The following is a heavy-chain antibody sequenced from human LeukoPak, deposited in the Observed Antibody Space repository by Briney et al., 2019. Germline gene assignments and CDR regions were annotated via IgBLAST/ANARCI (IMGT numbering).Heavy chain of an antibody. Sequence: GGSLRLSCATSGFTFSSYGMHWVRQVPGKGLEWVAVISHDARSNYHVDSVKGRFTISRENARNSLYLQMNSLRVGDTAVYYCARSVPGGSGWMGSIEYWGQGTLVTVPS. CDR3: ARSVPGGSGWMGSIEY. J-gene: IGHJ4*02. CDR2: ISHDARSN. CDR1: GFTFSSYG. V-gene: IGHV3-30*03. D-gene: IGHD6-19*01.